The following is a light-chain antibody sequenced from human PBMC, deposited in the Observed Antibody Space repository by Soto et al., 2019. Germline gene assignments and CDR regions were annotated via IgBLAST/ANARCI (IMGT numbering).Light chain of an antibody. V-gene: IGKV1-16*01. CDR1: QNINSY. CDR2: DAT. J-gene: IGKJ4*01. CDR3: QQYDRNNPT. Sequence: DIQITQSPSSLSASVGDRVTIICRASQNINSYLAWFQQKPGKATKSLIYDATSLQSGVPTRFSGSGSGTDISLTISSLRTEDAATYYCQQYDRNNPTFGGGNKLEI.